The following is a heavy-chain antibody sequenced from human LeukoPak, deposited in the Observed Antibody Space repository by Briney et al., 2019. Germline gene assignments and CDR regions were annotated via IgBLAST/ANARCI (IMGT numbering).Heavy chain of an antibody. CDR3: ASWSSSTSLNWFDP. J-gene: IGHJ5*02. CDR1: GYTFTSYY. CDR2: INPNSGGT. V-gene: IGHV1-2*02. D-gene: IGHD2-2*01. Sequence: GASVKVSCKASGYTFTSYYMHWVRQAPGQGLEWMGWINPNSGGTNYAQKFQGRVTMTRDTSISTAYMELSRLRSDDTAVYYCASWSSSTSLNWFDPWGQGTLVTVSS.